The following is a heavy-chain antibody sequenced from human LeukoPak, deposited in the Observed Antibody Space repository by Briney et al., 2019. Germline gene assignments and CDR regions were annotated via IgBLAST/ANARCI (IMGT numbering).Heavy chain of an antibody. Sequence: SETLSLTCTVSGGSISSSSYYWGWIRQPPGKGLEWIGSIYYSGSTYYNPSLKSRVTISVDTSKNQFSLKLSSVTAADTAVYCSARHRDYYGSGSYLNWFDPWGQGTLVTVSS. D-gene: IGHD3-10*01. V-gene: IGHV4-39*01. CDR2: IYYSGST. CDR1: GGSISSSSYY. CDR3: ARHRDYYGSGSYLNWFDP. J-gene: IGHJ5*02.